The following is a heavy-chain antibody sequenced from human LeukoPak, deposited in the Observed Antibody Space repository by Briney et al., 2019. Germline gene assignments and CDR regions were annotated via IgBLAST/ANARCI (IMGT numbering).Heavy chain of an antibody. Sequence: PGGSLRLSCAASGLTFSSYAMSWVRQAPGKGLEWVSAISGSGGSTYYADSVKGRFTVSRDNSKNTLYLQMNSLRAEGTAVYYCARTMGYSYPRGFDYRGQGTLVTVSS. J-gene: IGHJ4*02. V-gene: IGHV3-23*01. CDR2: ISGSGGST. CDR1: GLTFSSYA. CDR3: ARTMGYSYPRGFDY. D-gene: IGHD5-18*01.